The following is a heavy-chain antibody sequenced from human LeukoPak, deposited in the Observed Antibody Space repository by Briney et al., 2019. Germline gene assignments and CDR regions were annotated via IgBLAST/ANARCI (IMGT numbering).Heavy chain of an antibody. V-gene: IGHV4-38-2*02. CDR2: IYHSGST. CDR3: ARNYGSGSYLY. Sequence: PSETLSLTCTVSGYSISSGYYWGWVRQPPGKGLEWIGSIYHSGSTYHNPSLKSRVTISVDTSKNQFSLKLRSVTAADTAVYYCARNYGSGSYLYWGQGTLVTVSS. CDR1: GYSISSGYY. J-gene: IGHJ4*02. D-gene: IGHD3-10*01.